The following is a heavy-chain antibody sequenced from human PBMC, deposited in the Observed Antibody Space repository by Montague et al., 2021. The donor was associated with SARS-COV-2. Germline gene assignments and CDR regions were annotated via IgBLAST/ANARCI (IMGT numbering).Heavy chain of an antibody. V-gene: IGHV2-70*11. CDR3: ARGYYDILTGYLDAFDI. Sequence: TLSLTCTVSGGSISSGGYYWSWVRQPPGKALEWLARIDWDDDKYYSTSLKTRLTISKDTSKNQVVLTMTNMDPVDTATYYCARGYYDILTGYLDAFDIWGQGTMDTVSS. D-gene: IGHD3-9*01. CDR1: GGSISSGGYY. CDR2: IDWDDDK. J-gene: IGHJ3*02.